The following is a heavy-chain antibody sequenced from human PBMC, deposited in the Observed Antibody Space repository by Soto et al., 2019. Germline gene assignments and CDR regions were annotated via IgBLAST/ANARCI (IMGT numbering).Heavy chain of an antibody. CDR3: ASRFYDFWSGYYYYYGMDV. V-gene: IGHV1-24*01. D-gene: IGHD3-3*01. CDR1: GYTLTELS. J-gene: IGHJ6*02. CDR2: FDPEDGET. Sequence: ASVKVSCKVSGYTLTELSMHWVRQAPGKGXEWMGGFDPEDGETIYAQKFQGRVTMTEDTSTDTAYMELSSLRSEDTAVYYCASRFYDFWSGYYYYYGMDVWGQGTTVTVSS.